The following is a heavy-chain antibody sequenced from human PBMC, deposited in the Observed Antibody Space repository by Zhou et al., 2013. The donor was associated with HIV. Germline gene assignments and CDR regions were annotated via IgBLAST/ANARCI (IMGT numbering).Heavy chain of an antibody. D-gene: IGHD6-19*01. CDR3: ARALSTRWIGGGFYYMDV. J-gene: IGHJ6*03. Sequence: QVQLVQSGAEVKNPGASVKVSCKASGYTFSHFYISWVRQAPGQGLEWMGWISGYNANTNYAQKLQGRVSVTTDTSTNTAYMELRSLRSDDTAVYYCARALSTRWIGGGFYYMDVWGKGTTVAVS. V-gene: IGHV1-18*01. CDR1: GYTFSHFY. CDR2: ISGYNANT.